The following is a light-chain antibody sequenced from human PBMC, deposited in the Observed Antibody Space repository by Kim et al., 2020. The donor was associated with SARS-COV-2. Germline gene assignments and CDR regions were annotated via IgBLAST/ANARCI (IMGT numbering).Light chain of an antibody. V-gene: IGKV1-13*02. CDR1: QGISSA. CDR3: QQFNSYPYT. CDR2: DVS. J-gene: IGKJ2*01. Sequence: AIQLTQSPSSLSASVGDRVTISCRASQGISSALAWYQQKPGTAPKLLMYDVSSLESGVPSRFSGSGSGTDFTLTISSLQPEDFATYYCQQFNSYPYTFGQGTKLEI.